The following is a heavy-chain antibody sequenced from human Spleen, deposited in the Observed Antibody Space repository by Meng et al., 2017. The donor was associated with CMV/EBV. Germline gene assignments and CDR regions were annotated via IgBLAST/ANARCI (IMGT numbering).Heavy chain of an antibody. CDR2: ISSSSSYI. D-gene: IGHD5-18*01. Sequence: GESLKISCSASGFTFSSYSMNWVRQAPGKGLEWVSSISSSSSYIYYADSVKGRFTISRDNAKNSLYLQMNSLRAEDTAVYYCARESHGDTAMAIHPLHYGMDVWGQGTTVTVSS. V-gene: IGHV3-21*01. CDR3: ARESHGDTAMAIHPLHYGMDV. CDR1: GFTFSSYS. J-gene: IGHJ6*02.